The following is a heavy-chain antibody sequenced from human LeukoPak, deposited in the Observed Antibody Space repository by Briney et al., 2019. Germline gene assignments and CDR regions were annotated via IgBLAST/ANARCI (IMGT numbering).Heavy chain of an antibody. D-gene: IGHD1-1*01. Sequence: SETLSLTCTVSGGSISSSSYYWGWIRQPPGKGLEWIGSIYYSGSTYYNPSLKSRVTISVDTSKNQFSLKLSSVTAADTAVYYCASEVRTTGTFFDYWGQGTLVTVSS. V-gene: IGHV4-39*01. CDR1: GGSISSSSYY. J-gene: IGHJ4*02. CDR2: IYYSGST. CDR3: ASEVRTTGTFFDY.